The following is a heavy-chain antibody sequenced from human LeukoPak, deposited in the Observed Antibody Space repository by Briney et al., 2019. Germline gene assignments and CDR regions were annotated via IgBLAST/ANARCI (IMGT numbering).Heavy chain of an antibody. Sequence: SETLSLTCTVSGGSISSSSYYWGWIRQPPGKGLEWIGSIYYSGSTYYNPSLKSRVTISVDTSKNQFSLKLSSVTAADTAVYYCARLGRDGYLDYWGQGTLVTVSS. CDR2: IYYSGST. V-gene: IGHV4-39*01. CDR3: ARLGRDGYLDY. J-gene: IGHJ4*02. CDR1: GGSISSSSYY. D-gene: IGHD5-24*01.